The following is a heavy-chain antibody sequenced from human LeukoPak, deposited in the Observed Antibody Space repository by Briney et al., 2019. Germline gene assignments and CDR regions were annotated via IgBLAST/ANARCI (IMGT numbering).Heavy chain of an antibody. J-gene: IGHJ4*02. V-gene: IGHV3-23*01. CDR1: GFTFSSYA. Sequence: PGGFLRLSCAASGFTFSSYAMSWVRQAPGKGLEWVSGISTSGGSTSYADSVKGRFTISRDNPRNTLYMQMNSLRAEDTALYYCAIMHPYYDGSGYWVQWGQGTLVTVSS. CDR3: AIMHPYYDGSGYWVQ. CDR2: ISTSGGST. D-gene: IGHD3-22*01.